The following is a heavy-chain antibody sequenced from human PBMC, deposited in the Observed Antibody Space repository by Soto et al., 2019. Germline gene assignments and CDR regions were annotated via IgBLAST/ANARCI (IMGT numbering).Heavy chain of an antibody. D-gene: IGHD2-2*01. V-gene: IGHV1-3*01. CDR2: INAGNGNT. CDR3: ARDGVVVPAAIFWFNP. J-gene: IGHJ5*02. Sequence: ASAKVSCKASGYTFTSYAMHWVRQAPGQRLEWMGWINAGNGNTKYSQKFQGRVTITRDTSASTAYMELSSLRSEDTAVYYCARDGVVVPAAIFWFNPWGQGTLVTVSS. CDR1: GYTFTSYA.